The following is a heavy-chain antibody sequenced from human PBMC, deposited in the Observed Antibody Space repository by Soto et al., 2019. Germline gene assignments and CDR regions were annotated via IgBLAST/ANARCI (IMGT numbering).Heavy chain of an antibody. CDR1: GYTFTSYA. CDR2: INAGNGNT. Sequence: ASVKVSCKASGYTFTSYAMHWVRQAPGQRLEWMGWINAGNGNTKYSQEFQGRVTITRDTSASTAYMELSSLRSEDTAVYYCARVRGYYDFWSGYFDYWGQGTLVTVSS. D-gene: IGHD3-3*01. CDR3: ARVRGYYDFWSGYFDY. J-gene: IGHJ4*02. V-gene: IGHV1-3*01.